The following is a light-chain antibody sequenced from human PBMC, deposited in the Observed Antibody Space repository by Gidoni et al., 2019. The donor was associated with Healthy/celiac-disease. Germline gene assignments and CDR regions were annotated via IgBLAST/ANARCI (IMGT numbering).Light chain of an antibody. CDR3: CSYAGSSPVV. CDR1: SSDVGSYNL. CDR2: EVS. J-gene: IGLJ2*01. Sequence: SALTPPASVSGSPGQSITISCTGTSSDVGSYNLVSWYQQHPGKAPKLMIYEVSKRPSGVSNRFSGSKSGNTASLTIAGLQAEDEADYYCCSYAGSSPVVFGGGTKLTVL. V-gene: IGLV2-23*02.